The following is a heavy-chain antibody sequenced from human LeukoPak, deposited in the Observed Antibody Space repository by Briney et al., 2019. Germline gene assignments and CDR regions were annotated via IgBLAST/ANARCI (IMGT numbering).Heavy chain of an antibody. CDR2: IDCDDDK. Sequence: SGPTLVNPTQTLTLTCTFSGFSLSTSGMRVSWIRQPPGKALEWLARIDCDDDKFYSTSLKTRLTISKDTSKNQVVLTMTNMDPVDTATYYCARNVGSADAFDIWGQGTMVTVSS. J-gene: IGHJ3*02. CDR3: ARNVGSADAFDI. V-gene: IGHV2-70*04. D-gene: IGHD2-15*01. CDR1: GFSLSTSGMR.